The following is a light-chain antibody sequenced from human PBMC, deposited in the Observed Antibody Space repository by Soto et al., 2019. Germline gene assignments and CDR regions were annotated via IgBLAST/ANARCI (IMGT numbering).Light chain of an antibody. J-gene: IGKJ2*01. V-gene: IGKV3-15*01. CDR2: DAS. CDR3: QQYNNWPPYT. CDR1: QSVRSN. Sequence: EIVMTQSPATLSVSPGERATISCRASQSVRSNLAWYQQKPGQAPRLLIYDASTRATGIPARFSGSGSGTEFTLTISSLQSEDFAVYYCQQYNNWPPYTFGQGTKLEIK.